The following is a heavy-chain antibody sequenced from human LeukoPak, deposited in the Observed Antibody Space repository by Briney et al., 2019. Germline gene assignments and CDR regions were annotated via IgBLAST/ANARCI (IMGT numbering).Heavy chain of an antibody. Sequence: GGSLRLSCAASGFPFSSYGMHWVRQAPGKGLEWVARLVYDARSDYANSVKGRFSISRDDSKNTLFLDMSNLRVEDTALYYCARDGDYYDSSGYLDYWGQGTLVTVSS. J-gene: IGHJ4*02. CDR2: LVYDARS. V-gene: IGHV3-33*01. CDR1: GFPFSSYG. CDR3: ARDGDYYDSSGYLDY. D-gene: IGHD3-22*01.